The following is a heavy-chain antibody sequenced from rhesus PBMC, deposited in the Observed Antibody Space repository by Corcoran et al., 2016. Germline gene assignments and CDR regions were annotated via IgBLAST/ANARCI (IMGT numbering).Heavy chain of an antibody. CDR3: ARDTGVIIID. CDR1: VASIRSHW. Sequence: QVQLQASGPGLVKPSETLSLTCTVYVASIRSHWWSCIPHPPGKGREWIGEIKGKRGSNNYNPSRKSRVTISKDASKNQSSLKLISVTAADTAVYYCARDTGVIIIDWVQGVLVTVSS. V-gene: IGHV4-80*01. D-gene: IGHD3-22*01. CDR2: IKGKRGSN. J-gene: IGHJ4*01.